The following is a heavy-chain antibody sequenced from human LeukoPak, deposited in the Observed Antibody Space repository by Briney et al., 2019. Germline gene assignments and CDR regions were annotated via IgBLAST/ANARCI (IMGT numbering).Heavy chain of an antibody. CDR2: MNPNSGNT. CDR3: ARAPRYNWNDDRDFDY. J-gene: IGHJ4*02. D-gene: IGHD1-20*01. Sequence: ASVKVSCKASGYTFTSYDINWVRQATGHGLEWVGWMNPNSGNTGYAQKFQGRVTMTRNTSISTAYMELSSLRSEDTAVYYCARAPRYNWNDDRDFDYWGQGTLVTVSS. CDR1: GYTFTSYD. V-gene: IGHV1-8*01.